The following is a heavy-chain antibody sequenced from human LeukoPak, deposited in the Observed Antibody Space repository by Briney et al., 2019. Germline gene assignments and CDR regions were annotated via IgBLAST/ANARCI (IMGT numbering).Heavy chain of an antibody. CDR2: LNPNNGHV. Sequence: GASVKVSCKASGYTFITYDILWVRQAAGQGLEWMGWLNPNNGHVGHIEKFQGRVTMTMDTSISTAYMELRSLRYDDTAVYYCARGPWFRSLVGYCANGICYPGYWGQRSLVTVSS. CDR3: ARGPWFRSLVGYCANGICYPGY. J-gene: IGHJ4*02. V-gene: IGHV1-8*01. CDR1: GYTFITYD. D-gene: IGHD2-8*01.